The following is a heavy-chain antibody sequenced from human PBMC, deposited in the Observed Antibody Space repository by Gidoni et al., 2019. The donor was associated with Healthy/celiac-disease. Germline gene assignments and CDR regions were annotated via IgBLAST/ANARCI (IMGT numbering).Heavy chain of an antibody. D-gene: IGHD3-10*01. Sequence: QLQLQESGPGLVKPSETLSLTCTVSGGSISSSSYYWGWIRQPPGKGLELIGSIYYSGSTYYNPSLKSRVTISVDTSKNQFSLKLSSVTAADTAVYYCARHEIRPGDFDYWGQGTLVTVSS. J-gene: IGHJ4*02. CDR1: GGSISSSSYY. CDR3: ARHEIRPGDFDY. CDR2: IYYSGST. V-gene: IGHV4-39*01.